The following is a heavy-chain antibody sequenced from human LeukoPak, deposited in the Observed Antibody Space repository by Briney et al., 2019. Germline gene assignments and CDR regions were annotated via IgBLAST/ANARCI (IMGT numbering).Heavy chain of an antibody. D-gene: IGHD3-10*01. V-gene: IGHV2-5*02. CDR1: GSSLSTSRVG. Sequence: SGPTLAQPTQPLTLTCTFSGSSLSTSRVGVGWIRQSPGTALEWPTLIYWDDDKRYSPSLKSRLTITKDTSKNQVVLTMTNMDPVDTATYYCARTYYFGSGSYYYLDYWGQGTLVTVSS. J-gene: IGHJ4*02. CDR3: ARTYYFGSGSYYYLDY. CDR2: IYWDDDK.